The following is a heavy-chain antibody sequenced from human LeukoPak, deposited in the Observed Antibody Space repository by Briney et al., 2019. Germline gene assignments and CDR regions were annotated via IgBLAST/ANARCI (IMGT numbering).Heavy chain of an antibody. CDR1: GGSISSGGYF. J-gene: IGHJ4*02. V-gene: IGHV4-31*11. CDR3: ARSLRVTTYYFDY. Sequence: PSETLSLTCAVSGGSISSGGYFWSWIRQHPGKGLEWIGYIYYSGSTYYNPSLKSRVTISVDTSKNQFSLKLNSVTAADTAVYYCARSLRVTTYYFDYWGQGTLVTVSS. D-gene: IGHD4-17*01. CDR2: IYYSGST.